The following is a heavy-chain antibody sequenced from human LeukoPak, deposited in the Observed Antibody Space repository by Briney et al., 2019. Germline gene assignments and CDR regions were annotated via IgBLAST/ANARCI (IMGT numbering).Heavy chain of an antibody. D-gene: IGHD4-17*01. CDR3: ARDAAYGDLDY. V-gene: IGHV1-2*04. Sequence: ASVKVSCKASGYTFTSYGISWVRQAPGQGLEWMGWINPNSGGTNYAQKFQGWVTMTRDTSISTAYMELSRLRSDDTAVYYCARDAAYGDLDYWGQGTLVTVSS. CDR1: GYTFTSYG. CDR2: INPNSGGT. J-gene: IGHJ4*02.